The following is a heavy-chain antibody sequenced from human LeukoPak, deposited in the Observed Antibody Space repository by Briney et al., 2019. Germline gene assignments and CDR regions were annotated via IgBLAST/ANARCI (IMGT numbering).Heavy chain of an antibody. CDR2: IYRSGST. J-gene: IGHJ5*02. CDR1: GYSISIGYY. D-gene: IGHD1-7*01. V-gene: IGHV4-38-2*01. Sequence: PSETLSLTCAVSGYSISIGYYWGWIRQPPRKGLEWIGTIYRSGSTYYNPSLKGRVTISVDTSKNQFSLKLSSVTAADTAVYYCARHTFWNYVSWFDPWGQGTLVTVSS. CDR3: ARHTFWNYVSWFDP.